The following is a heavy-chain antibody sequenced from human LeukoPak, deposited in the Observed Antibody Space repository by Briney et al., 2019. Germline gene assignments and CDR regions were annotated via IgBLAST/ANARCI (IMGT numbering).Heavy chain of an antibody. CDR1: GGSFSGYY. CDR2: INHSGST. CDR3: ARLLRFFGTGYYYGMDV. V-gene: IGHV4-34*01. J-gene: IGHJ6*02. Sequence: NPSETLSLTCAVYGGSFSGYYWSCIRQPPGKGLEWLGEINHSGSTNYNPSLKSRVTISVDTSKNQFSLELSSVTAADTAVYYCARLLRFFGTGYYYGMDVWGQGTTVTVSS. D-gene: IGHD3-3*01.